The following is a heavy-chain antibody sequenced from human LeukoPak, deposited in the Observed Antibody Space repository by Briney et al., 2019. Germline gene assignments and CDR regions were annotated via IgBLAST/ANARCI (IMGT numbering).Heavy chain of an antibody. V-gene: IGHV3-23*01. CDR1: GFTFSTYT. D-gene: IGHD2-15*01. CDR2: IGNNGGGI. Sequence: PGGSLRLSCAASGFTFSTYTMYWVRHPPGKRLEWVSIIGNNGGGIHYADSVKGRFTISRDNFKNALYLQMNSLRVEDTAVYYCASGAHVDYWGQGTLVTVSS. CDR3: ASGAHVDY. J-gene: IGHJ4*02.